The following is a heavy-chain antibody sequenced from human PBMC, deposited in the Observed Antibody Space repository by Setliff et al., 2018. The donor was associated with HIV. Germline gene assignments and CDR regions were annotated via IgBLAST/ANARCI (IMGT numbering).Heavy chain of an antibody. CDR2: MNIGGTA. D-gene: IGHD2-15*01. V-gene: IGHV4-39*01. CDR1: GVSVNDSLSF. J-gene: IGHJ6*02. Sequence: SETLSLTCSVSGVSVNDSLSFWSWVRQSPGRGLEWIGNMNIGGTAYNNLSLQDRLTISIDTSRSLFSLTLQSVTAADTAVYYCARRGESTGSWFSSWYSYDMDVWGQGTTVTVSS. CDR3: ARRGESTGSWFSSWYSYDMDV.